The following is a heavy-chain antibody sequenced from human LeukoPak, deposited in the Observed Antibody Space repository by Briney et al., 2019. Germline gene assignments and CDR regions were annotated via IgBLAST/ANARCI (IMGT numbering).Heavy chain of an antibody. CDR1: GVSISTYY. Sequence: ETQSLTCSVSGVSISTYYWIWIRQPPAKGLEWMGFFSYSGSTKYNPSLKSRVTMSVDTSKNQFSLKLSSVTAADTAVYYRARMYSGTSYYFDYWGQGTLVTVSS. D-gene: IGHD1-26*01. CDR2: FSYSGST. CDR3: ARMYSGTSYYFDY. V-gene: IGHV4-59*01. J-gene: IGHJ4*02.